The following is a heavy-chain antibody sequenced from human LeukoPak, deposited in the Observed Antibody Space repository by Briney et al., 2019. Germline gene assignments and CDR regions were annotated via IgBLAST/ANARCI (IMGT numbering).Heavy chain of an antibody. J-gene: IGHJ4*02. D-gene: IGHD4-17*01. Sequence: GGSLRLSCAASGFTFSSYEMNWVRQAPGRGLEWVSYITTSGRTIYYADSVKGRFTISRDNAKNSLYLQMNSLRAEDTAVYYCARGEDYGTNSFDYWGQGTLVTVSS. CDR3: ARGEDYGTNSFDY. CDR1: GFTFSSYE. CDR2: ITTSGRTI. V-gene: IGHV3-48*03.